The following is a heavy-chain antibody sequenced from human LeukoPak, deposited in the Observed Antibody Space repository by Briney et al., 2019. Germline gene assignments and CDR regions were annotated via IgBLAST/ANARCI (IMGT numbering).Heavy chain of an antibody. CDR3: STTYYYDSSEGY. Sequence: GGSLRLSCAASGFTFSNAWMNWVRQAPGKGLEWVGRIKSKTDGGTTDYATPVKGRFTISRDDSKNTLYLQMNSLKTEDTAVYYCSTTYYYDSSEGYWGQGTLVTVSS. D-gene: IGHD3-22*01. V-gene: IGHV3-15*07. J-gene: IGHJ4*02. CDR2: IKSKTDGGTT. CDR1: GFTFSNAW.